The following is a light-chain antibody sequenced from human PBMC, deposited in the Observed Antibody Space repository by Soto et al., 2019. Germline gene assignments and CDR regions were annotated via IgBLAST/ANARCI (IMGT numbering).Light chain of an antibody. V-gene: IGLV1-40*01. CDR3: QSYDSSLSASV. Sequence: QSVLTQPPSVSGAPGQRVTISCTGSSSNIGARYDVHWYQQLPGTAPKLLIYANNNRPSGVPDRFSGSKSGSSASLAITGLQAEDEADYYCQSYDSSLSASVFGTGTQLTVL. J-gene: IGLJ1*01. CDR2: ANN. CDR1: SSNIGARYD.